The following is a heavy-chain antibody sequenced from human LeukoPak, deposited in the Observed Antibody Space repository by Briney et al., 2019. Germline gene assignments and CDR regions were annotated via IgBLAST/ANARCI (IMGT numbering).Heavy chain of an antibody. D-gene: IGHD1-26*01. Sequence: SETLSLTCAVYGGSFSGYYWSWTRQPPGKGLEWIGEINHSGSTNYNPSLKSRVTISVDTSKNQFSLKLSSVTAADTAVYYCAGGLATYNWFDPWGQGTLVTVSS. J-gene: IGHJ5*02. CDR1: GGSFSGYY. CDR3: AGGLATYNWFDP. V-gene: IGHV4-34*01. CDR2: INHSGST.